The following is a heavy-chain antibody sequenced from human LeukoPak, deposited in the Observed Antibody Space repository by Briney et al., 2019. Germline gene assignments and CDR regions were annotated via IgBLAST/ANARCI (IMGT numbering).Heavy chain of an antibody. Sequence: SETLSLTCTVSGGSISSSSYYWSWIRQHPGKGLEWIGYIYYSGSTYYNPSLKSRVTISVDTSKNQFSLKLSSVTAADTAVYYCARVGYGSGSYYTALYFDYWGQGTLVTVSS. D-gene: IGHD3-10*01. CDR2: IYYSGST. V-gene: IGHV4-31*03. CDR3: ARVGYGSGSYYTALYFDY. J-gene: IGHJ4*02. CDR1: GGSISSSSYY.